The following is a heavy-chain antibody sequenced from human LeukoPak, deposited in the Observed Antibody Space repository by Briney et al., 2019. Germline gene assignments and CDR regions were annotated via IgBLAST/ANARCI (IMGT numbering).Heavy chain of an antibody. CDR1: GGSISSSSYY. CDR2: IYCSGST. V-gene: IGHV4-39*01. CDR3: ASLRRTDPFDI. J-gene: IGHJ3*02. D-gene: IGHD4-17*01. Sequence: PSETLSLTCTVSGGSISSSSYYWGWIRQPPGKGLEWIGSIYCSGSTYYNPSLKSRVTISVDTSKNQFSLKLSSVTAADTAVYYCASLRRTDPFDIWGQGTMVTVSS.